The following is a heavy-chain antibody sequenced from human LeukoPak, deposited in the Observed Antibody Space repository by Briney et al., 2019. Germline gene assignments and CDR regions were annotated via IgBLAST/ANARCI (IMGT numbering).Heavy chain of an antibody. CDR1: GYSFTNYW. CDR3: ARQVYSSGYFDAFDI. J-gene: IGHJ3*02. CDR2: IYPGDSDT. D-gene: IGHD3-22*01. V-gene: IGHV5-51*01. Sequence: GESLKISCKGSGYSFTNYWIGWVRQMPGKGLEWMGIIYPGDSDTRYSPSFQGQVTISADKSISTAYLQWSSLKASDTAMFYCARQVYSSGYFDAFDIWGQGTMVTVS.